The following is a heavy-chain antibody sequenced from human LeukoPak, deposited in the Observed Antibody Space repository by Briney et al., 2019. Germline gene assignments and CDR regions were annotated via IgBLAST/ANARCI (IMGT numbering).Heavy chain of an antibody. V-gene: IGHV3-15*01. Sequence: GGSLRLSCAASGFTFTNAWMSWVRQAPGKGLEWVGHIKSKTDGGTTDYAAPMKGRFIISRDDSKHTLYLQMNSLKTDDTALYYCAKYDTSVNFDYWGQGTLVTLSS. CDR1: GFTFTNAW. D-gene: IGHD3-22*01. CDR3: AKYDTSVNFDY. CDR2: IKSKTDGGTT. J-gene: IGHJ4*02.